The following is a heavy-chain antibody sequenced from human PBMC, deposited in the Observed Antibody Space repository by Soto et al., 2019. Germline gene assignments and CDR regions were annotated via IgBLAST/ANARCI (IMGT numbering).Heavy chain of an antibody. Sequence: GESLRLSCAASGFTFSSYSMNWVRQAPGKGLEWVSYISSSSSTIYYADSVKGRFTISRDNAKNSLYLQMNSLRDEDTAVYYCARDRIAAAGTVYYGMDVWGQGTTVTVSS. V-gene: IGHV3-48*02. CDR2: ISSSSSTI. J-gene: IGHJ6*02. CDR3: ARDRIAAAGTVYYGMDV. D-gene: IGHD6-13*01. CDR1: GFTFSSYS.